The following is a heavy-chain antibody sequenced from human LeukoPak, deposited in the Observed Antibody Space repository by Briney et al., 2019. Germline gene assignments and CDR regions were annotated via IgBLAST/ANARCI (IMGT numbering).Heavy chain of an antibody. D-gene: IGHD2-2*01. Sequence: SEKLSCNCTVSGGSISSGGYYWSWIRQHPGKGLEWIGYIYYSGSTYYNPSRKSRVTISVDTSKNQFSLKLSSVTAADTAVYYCARVHPYQLDLWGRGTLVTVSS. CDR2: IYYSGST. CDR3: ARVHPYQLDL. V-gene: IGHV4-31*03. J-gene: IGHJ2*01. CDR1: GGSISSGGYY.